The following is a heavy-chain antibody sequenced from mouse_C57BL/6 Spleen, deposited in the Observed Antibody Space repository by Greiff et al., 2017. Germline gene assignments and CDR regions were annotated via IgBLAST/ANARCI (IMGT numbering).Heavy chain of an antibody. CDR3: ARGGDYLYYFDY. D-gene: IGHD2-4*01. J-gene: IGHJ2*01. CDR1: GYSITSGYD. V-gene: IGHV3-1*01. Sequence: EVKVEESGPGMVKPSQSLSLTCTVTGYSITSGYDWHWIRHFPGNKLEWMGYISYSGSTNYNPSLKSRISITHDTSKNHFFLKLNSVTTEDTATYYCARGGDYLYYFDYWGQGTTLTVSS. CDR2: ISYSGST.